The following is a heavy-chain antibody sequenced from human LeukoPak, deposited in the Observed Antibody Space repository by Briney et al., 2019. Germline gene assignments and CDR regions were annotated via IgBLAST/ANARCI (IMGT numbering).Heavy chain of an antibody. CDR2: ISYDGSNK. V-gene: IGHV3-30*18. CDR1: GFTFSSYG. Sequence: GRSLRLSCAASGFTFSSYGMHWVRQAPGKGLEWVAVISYDGSNKYYADSAKGRFTISRDNSKNTLYLQMNSLRAEDTAVYYCAKDHKGYCSGGSCYNWFDPWGQGTLVTVSS. CDR3: AKDHKGYCSGGSCYNWFDP. J-gene: IGHJ5*02. D-gene: IGHD2-15*01.